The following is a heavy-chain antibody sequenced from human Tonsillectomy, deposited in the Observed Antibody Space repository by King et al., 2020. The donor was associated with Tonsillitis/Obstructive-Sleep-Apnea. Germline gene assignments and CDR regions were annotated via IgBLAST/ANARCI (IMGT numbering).Heavy chain of an antibody. CDR1: GGSISSYY. V-gene: IGHV4-59*08. D-gene: IGHD2-2*01. CDR2: IYYSGST. J-gene: IGHJ3*02. Sequence: QLQESGPGLVKPSETLSLTCTVSGGSISSYYWSWIRQPPGKGLEWVGYIYYSGSTNYNPSLKSRITISVDTSKNQFSLKLSSVTAADTAVYYCARVVPAAIVLLDALDIWGQGTMVTVSS. CDR3: ARVVPAAIVLLDALDI.